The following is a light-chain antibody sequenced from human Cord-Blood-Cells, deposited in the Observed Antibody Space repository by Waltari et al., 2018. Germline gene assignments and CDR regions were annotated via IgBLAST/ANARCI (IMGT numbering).Light chain of an antibody. CDR2: KAS. CDR1: QSISSW. Sequence: DIQMTQSASTLSASVADRVTITCRANQSISSWLSWYQQKPGKAPKLLIYKASSLESGVPSRFSGSGSGTEFTLTISSLQPDDFATYYCQQYNSYSTFGQGTKVEIK. V-gene: IGKV1-5*03. CDR3: QQYNSYST. J-gene: IGKJ1*01.